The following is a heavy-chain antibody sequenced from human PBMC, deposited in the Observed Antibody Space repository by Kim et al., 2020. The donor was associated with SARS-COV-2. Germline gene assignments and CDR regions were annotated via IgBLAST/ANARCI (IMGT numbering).Heavy chain of an antibody. J-gene: IGHJ5*02. CDR2: ISSSSSYI. CDR1: GFTFSSYS. V-gene: IGHV3-21*01. D-gene: IGHD3-22*01. CDR3: ARDSPYYYDSSGGEEHNWFDP. Sequence: GGSLRLSCAASGFTFSSYSMNWVRQAPGKGLEWVSSISSSSSYIYYADSVKGRFTISRDNAKNSLYLQMNSLRAEDTAVYYCARDSPYYYDSSGGEEHNWFDPWGQGTLVTVSS.